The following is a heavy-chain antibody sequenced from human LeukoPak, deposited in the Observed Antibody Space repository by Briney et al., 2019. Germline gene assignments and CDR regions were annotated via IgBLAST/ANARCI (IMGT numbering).Heavy chain of an antibody. Sequence: GRSLRLSCAASGLTFSSYGMHWVRQAPGKGLEWVAFISNDGSTKYYADSVRGRFTISRDNSKNTLYLQMNSLRAEDTAIYFCANDYSSSWFFDYWGQGTLATVSS. CDR1: GLTFSSYG. V-gene: IGHV3-30*18. CDR3: ANDYSSSWFFDY. CDR2: ISNDGSTK. D-gene: IGHD6-13*01. J-gene: IGHJ4*02.